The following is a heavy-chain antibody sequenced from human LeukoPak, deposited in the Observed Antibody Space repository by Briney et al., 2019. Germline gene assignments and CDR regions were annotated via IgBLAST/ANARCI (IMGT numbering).Heavy chain of an antibody. Sequence: RRCLRLSCAASGFTLSSYAMHWVRQAPGKGLEWVAVISYDGSNKYYADSVKGRFTISRDNSKNTLYLQMNSLRAEDTAVYYCAREPIVVVPAAISPRGFAYWGQGTLVTVSS. J-gene: IGHJ4*02. CDR1: GFTLSSYA. V-gene: IGHV3-30-3*01. CDR3: AREPIVVVPAAISPRGFAY. D-gene: IGHD2-2*02. CDR2: ISYDGSNK.